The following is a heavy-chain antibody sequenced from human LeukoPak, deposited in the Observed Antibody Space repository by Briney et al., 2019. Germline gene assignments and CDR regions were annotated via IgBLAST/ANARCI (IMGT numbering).Heavy chain of an antibody. CDR2: ISGSGGST. CDR3: AKERKEQWLVLGYFDY. Sequence: GGSLRLSCAASGFTFSSYAMSWVRQAPGKGLEWVSAISGSGGSTYYADSVKGRFTISRDNSKNTLYLQMNSLRAEDTAVYYCAKERKEQWLVLGYFDYWGQGTLVTVSS. J-gene: IGHJ4*02. CDR1: GFTFSSYA. D-gene: IGHD6-19*01. V-gene: IGHV3-23*01.